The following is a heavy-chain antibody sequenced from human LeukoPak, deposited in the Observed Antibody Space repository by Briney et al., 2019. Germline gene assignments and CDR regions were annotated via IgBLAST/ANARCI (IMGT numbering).Heavy chain of an antibody. D-gene: IGHD6-13*01. CDR2: ISSSGSTI. CDR1: GFTFSSYE. J-gene: IGHJ4*02. Sequence: GGSLRLSCAASGFTFSSYEMNWVRQAAGKGLEWVSYISSSGSTIYYADSVKGRFTISRDNAKNSLYLQMNSLRAEDTAVYYCARDRAAAGYDYWGQGTLVTVSS. CDR3: ARDRAAAGYDY. V-gene: IGHV3-48*03.